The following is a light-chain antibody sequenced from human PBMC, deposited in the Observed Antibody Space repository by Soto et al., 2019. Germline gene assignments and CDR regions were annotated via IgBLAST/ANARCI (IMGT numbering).Light chain of an antibody. CDR1: QSLLYRSNNRNF. CDR2: WAS. J-gene: IGKJ2*01. Sequence: DIVMTQSPDSLAVSLGERATINCKSSQSLLYRSNNRNFLTWYQQKPGQPPKLLISWASTRESGVPDRFSGSGSGTDFTLTISSLQAEDVAVYYCQQHYRRYTFGQGTKLEI. V-gene: IGKV4-1*01. CDR3: QQHYRRYT.